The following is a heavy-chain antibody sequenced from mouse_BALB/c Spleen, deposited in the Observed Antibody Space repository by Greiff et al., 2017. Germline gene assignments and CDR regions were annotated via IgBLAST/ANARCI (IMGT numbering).Heavy chain of an antibody. V-gene: IGHV5-12-1*01. D-gene: IGHD1-1*01. CDR1: GFAFSSYD. CDR3: ARHLYYYGSSYIFDY. CDR2: ISSGGGST. J-gene: IGHJ2*01. Sequence: EVKLVESGGGLVKPGGSLKLSCAASGFAFSSYDMSWVRQTPEKRLEWVAYISSGGGSTYYPDTVKGRFTISRDNAKNTLYLQMSSLKSEDTAMYYCARHLYYYGSSYIFDYWGQGTTLTVSS.